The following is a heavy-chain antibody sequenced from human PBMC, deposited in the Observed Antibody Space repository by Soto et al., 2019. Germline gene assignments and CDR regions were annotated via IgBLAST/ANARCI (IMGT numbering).Heavy chain of an antibody. CDR1: GFTFSDYY. V-gene: IGHV3-11*01. CDR2: ISSSGSTI. CDR3: ARGNDFWSGYRNSYYYYMDV. J-gene: IGHJ6*03. Sequence: GGSLRLSFAASGFTFSDYYMSWIRQAPGKGLEWVSYISSSGSTIYYADSVKGRFTISRDNAKNSLYLQMNSLRAEDTAVYYCARGNDFWSGYRNSYYYYMDVWGKGTTVTVSS. D-gene: IGHD3-3*01.